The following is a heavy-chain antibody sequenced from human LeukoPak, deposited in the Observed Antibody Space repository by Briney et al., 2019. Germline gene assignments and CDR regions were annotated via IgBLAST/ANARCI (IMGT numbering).Heavy chain of an antibody. CDR2: INPDSGGA. J-gene: IGHJ4*02. CDR1: GYTFTGYY. V-gene: IGHV1-2*02. D-gene: IGHD3-10*01. Sequence: ASVKVSCTASGYTFTGYYMHWVRQAPGQGLEWMGWINPDSGGAIYSQKFQGRVTMTRDASISTAYMELSGLTSDDTAVYYCARDSGDPSKNDFDYWGQGTLVTVSS. CDR3: ARDSGDPSKNDFDY.